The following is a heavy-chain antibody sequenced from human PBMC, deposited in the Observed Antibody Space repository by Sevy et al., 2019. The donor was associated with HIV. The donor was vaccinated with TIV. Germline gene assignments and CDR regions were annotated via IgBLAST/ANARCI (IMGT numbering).Heavy chain of an antibody. Sequence: GESLKISCAASGFTFDDYGMSWVRQAPGKGLEWVSGINWNGGSTGYADSVKGRFTISRDNAKNSLYLQMNSLRAEDXALYYCARKGIVVVPAAISGMTEAEADYYYYYMDVWGKGTTVTVSS. CDR3: ARKGIVVVPAAISGMTEAEADYYYYYMDV. CDR2: INWNGGST. V-gene: IGHV3-20*04. D-gene: IGHD2-2*01. CDR1: GFTFDDYG. J-gene: IGHJ6*03.